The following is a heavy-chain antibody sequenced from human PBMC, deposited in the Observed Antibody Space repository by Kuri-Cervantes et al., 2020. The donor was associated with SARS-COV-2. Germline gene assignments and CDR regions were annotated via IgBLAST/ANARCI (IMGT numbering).Heavy chain of an antibody. Sequence: SGPTLVKPTQTLTLTCTFSGFSLSTSGMCVSWIRQPPGRALEWLALIDWDDDKNYSTSLKTRLTISKDTSKNQVVLTMTNMDPVDTATYYCARMIFGVVTSYGMDVWGQGTTVTVSS. J-gene: IGHJ6*02. CDR3: ARMIFGVVTSYGMDV. V-gene: IGHV2-70*01. D-gene: IGHD3-3*01. CDR1: GFSLSTSGMC. CDR2: IDWDDDK.